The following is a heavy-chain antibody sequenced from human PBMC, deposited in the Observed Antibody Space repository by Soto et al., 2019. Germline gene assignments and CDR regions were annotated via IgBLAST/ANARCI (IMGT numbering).Heavy chain of an antibody. CDR2: SSSSSSTI. CDR3: ARDTIEKSDWYPAEYFQH. D-gene: IGHD6-19*01. J-gene: IGHJ1*01. V-gene: IGHV3-48*02. Sequence: GGSLRLSCAASGFTFSSYSMNWVRQAPGKGLEWVSYSSSSSSTIYYAASVKGRFTISRDNAKNSLYLQMNSLRDEDTAVYYCARDTIEKSDWYPAEYFQHWGQGTLVTVSS. CDR1: GFTFSSYS.